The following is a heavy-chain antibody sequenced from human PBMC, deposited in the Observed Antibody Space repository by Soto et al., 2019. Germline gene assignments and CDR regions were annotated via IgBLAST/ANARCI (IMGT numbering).Heavy chain of an antibody. CDR1: GFTFSSYA. Sequence: GRSLRLSCAASGFTFSSYAMSWVRQAPGKGLEWVSAISGSGGSTYYADSVKGRFTISRDNSKNTLYLQMNSLRAEDTAVYYCASNGEGYYFYYYYGMDVWGQGTTVTVSS. V-gene: IGHV3-23*01. J-gene: IGHJ6*02. CDR2: ISGSGGST. CDR3: ASNGEGYYFYYYYGMDV. D-gene: IGHD1-26*01.